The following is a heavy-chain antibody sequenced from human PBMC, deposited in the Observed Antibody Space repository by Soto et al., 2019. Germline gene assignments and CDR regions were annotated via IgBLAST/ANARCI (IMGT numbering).Heavy chain of an antibody. D-gene: IGHD3-22*01. CDR1: GGSISSSNW. Sequence: QVKLQESGPGLVKPSGTLSLTCAVSGGSISSSNWWSWVRQPPGKRLEWIGEIYHSGSTNYNPSLNSRVTISVDKSSNQFSLKLRSVTAADTAVYYCARDSGYYDSSGYDWFDPWGQGPLVTVSS. J-gene: IGHJ5*02. V-gene: IGHV4-4*02. CDR3: ARDSGYYDSSGYDWFDP. CDR2: IYHSGST.